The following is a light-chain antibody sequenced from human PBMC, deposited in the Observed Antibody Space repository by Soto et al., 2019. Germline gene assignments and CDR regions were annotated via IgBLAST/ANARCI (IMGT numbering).Light chain of an antibody. V-gene: IGLV2-14*01. CDR2: EVS. CDR1: SSDVGGYDY. Sequence: QSALTQPASVSGSPGQSITISCTGSSSDVGGYDYVSWYQQHPGKAPKLMIYEVSNRPSGVSNRFSGSKSGNTASLTTSGLQAEDEADYYCCSYTGSLTLLFGGGTKLTVL. CDR3: CSYTGSLTLL. J-gene: IGLJ2*01.